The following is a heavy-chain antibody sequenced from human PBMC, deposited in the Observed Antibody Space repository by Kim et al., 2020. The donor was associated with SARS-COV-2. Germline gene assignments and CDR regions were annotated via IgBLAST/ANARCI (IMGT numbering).Heavy chain of an antibody. D-gene: IGHD5-12*01. CDR3: ARGGDGYNYWYFDL. CDR1: GGSISSYY. V-gene: IGHV4-59*01. CDR2: IYYSGST. Sequence: SETLSLTCTVSGGSISSYYWSWIRQPPGKGLEWIGYIYYSGSTNYNPSLKSRVTISVDTSKNQFSLKLSSVTAADTAVYYCARGGDGYNYWYFDLWGRGTLVTVSS. J-gene: IGHJ2*01.